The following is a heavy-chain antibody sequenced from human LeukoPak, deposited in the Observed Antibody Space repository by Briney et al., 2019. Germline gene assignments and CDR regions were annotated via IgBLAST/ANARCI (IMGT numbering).Heavy chain of an antibody. V-gene: IGHV3-33*06. Sequence: PGGSLRLSCAASGFTFSSYGMHWVRQAPGKGLEWVAVIWYDGSNKYYADSVKGRFTISRDNSKNTLYLQMNSLRAEDTAVYYCAKAYGPRDSSSCPGHWGQGTLVTVSS. CDR1: GFTFSSYG. CDR2: IWYDGSNK. D-gene: IGHD6-13*01. J-gene: IGHJ1*01. CDR3: AKAYGPRDSSSCPGH.